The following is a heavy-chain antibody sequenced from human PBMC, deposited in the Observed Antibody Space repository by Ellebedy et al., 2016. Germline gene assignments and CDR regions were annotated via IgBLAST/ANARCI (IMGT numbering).Heavy chain of an antibody. D-gene: IGHD3-3*01. CDR3: ARGCTNYDFWSGYSTYYYMDV. V-gene: IGHV4-34*01. J-gene: IGHJ6*03. CDR1: GGSFSGYY. CDR2: INHSGST. Sequence: SETLSLXXAVYGGSFSGYYWSWIRQPPGKGLEWIGEINHSGSTNYNPSLKSRVTISVDTSKNQFSLKLSSVTAADTAVYYCARGCTNYDFWSGYSTYYYMDVWGKGTTVTVSS.